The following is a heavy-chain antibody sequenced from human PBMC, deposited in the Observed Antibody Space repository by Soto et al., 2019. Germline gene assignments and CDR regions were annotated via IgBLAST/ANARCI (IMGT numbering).Heavy chain of an antibody. Sequence: QVQLVQSGAEVKKPGSSVKVSCKASGGTFSSYAISWVRQAPGQGLEWMGGIIPIFGTANYAQKFQGRVTITADESTSTAYMELSSLRSEDTSVYYCARGGGGSDFWSGWGNWFDPWGQGTLVTVSS. CDR3: ARGGGGSDFWSGWGNWFDP. CDR1: GGTFSSYA. CDR2: IIPIFGTA. J-gene: IGHJ5*02. V-gene: IGHV1-69*01. D-gene: IGHD3-3*01.